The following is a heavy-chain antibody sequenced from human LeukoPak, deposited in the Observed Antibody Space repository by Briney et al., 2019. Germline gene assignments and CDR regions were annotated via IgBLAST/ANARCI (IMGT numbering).Heavy chain of an antibody. D-gene: IGHD3-22*01. Sequence: PGGSLRLSCAASGLTFSSYAMNRVRQAPGKGLEWVSAISGSGGRTYYADSVKGRFTISRDNSKNTLYLQMNSLRAEDTAVYYCAKDFDSRALNWFDPWGQGTLVTVSS. CDR2: ISGSGGRT. CDR1: GLTFSSYA. V-gene: IGHV3-23*01. CDR3: AKDFDSRALNWFDP. J-gene: IGHJ5*02.